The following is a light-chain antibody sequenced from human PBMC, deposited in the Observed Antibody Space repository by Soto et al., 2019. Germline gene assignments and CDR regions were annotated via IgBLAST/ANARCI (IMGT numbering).Light chain of an antibody. CDR1: SSNIGAGYD. J-gene: IGLJ2*01. CDR3: QSYASSLSVV. Sequence: QSVLTQPPSVSGAPGQRVTISCTGSSSNIGAGYDVHWYQQLPGTAPKLLIYGNSNRPSGVPDRFSGSKSVTSASLAITGLQAEDEADYYCQSYASSLSVVFGGGTKLTVL. V-gene: IGLV1-40*01. CDR2: GNS.